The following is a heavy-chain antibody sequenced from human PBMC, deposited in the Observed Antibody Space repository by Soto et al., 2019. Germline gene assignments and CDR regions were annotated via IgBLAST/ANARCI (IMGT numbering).Heavy chain of an antibody. CDR1: GGPFTGYV. J-gene: IGHJ4*02. D-gene: IGHD3-22*01. CDR2: ISYSGRT. V-gene: IGHV4-34*01. Sequence: KPSETLSLTCDVSGGPFTGYVCNWIRQSPGKGLEWIGEISYSGRTSYNPSLKPRVTVSVDTARTQFSLNLTSVTDADTAFYYCARGYGYFRQWGQGVLVTVSS. CDR3: ARGYGYFRQ.